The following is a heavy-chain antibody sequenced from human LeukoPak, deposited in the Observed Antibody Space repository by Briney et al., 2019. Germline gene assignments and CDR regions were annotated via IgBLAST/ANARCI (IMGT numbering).Heavy chain of an antibody. CDR1: GFTFSTYW. V-gene: IGHV3-7*05. CDR2: IKQDGSQK. D-gene: IGHD6-13*01. CDR3: ARQGIAAAAYGMDV. Sequence: GGSLRLSCAASGFTFSTYWMNWVRQAPGKGLDWVANIKQDGSQKYYVDSVKGRFTISRDNAKNSLYLQMNSLRGEDTAVYYCARQGIAAAAYGMDVWGQGTTVTVSS. J-gene: IGHJ6*02.